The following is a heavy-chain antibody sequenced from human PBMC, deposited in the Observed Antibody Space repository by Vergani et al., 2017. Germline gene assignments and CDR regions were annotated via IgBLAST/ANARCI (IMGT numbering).Heavy chain of an antibody. CDR1: GFTFTAHG. J-gene: IGHJ1*01. V-gene: IGHV3-23*01. D-gene: IGHD6-19*01. CDR3: AKDERAVAGHAEYFQH. CDR2: ISGQNFRS. Sequence: EVQLLESGGGSAQPGESLRLSCVASGFTFTAHGLNWVRQAPGKGLEWVSGISGQNFRSHSADSVKGRFTISRDDSKNTLSLQMNSLRSEDTAVYYCAKDERAVAGHAEYFQHWGQGTLVTVSS.